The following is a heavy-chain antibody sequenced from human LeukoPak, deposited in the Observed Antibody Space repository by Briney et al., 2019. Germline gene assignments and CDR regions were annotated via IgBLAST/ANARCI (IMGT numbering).Heavy chain of an antibody. J-gene: IGHJ5*02. CDR1: GYTFTSYD. CDR2: MNPNSGNT. V-gene: IGHV1-8*01. D-gene: IGHD6-13*01. Sequence: ASVKVSCKASGYTFTSYDINWVRQATGQGLEWMGWMNPNSGNTGYAQKFQGRVTMTWNTSISTAYMELSSLRSEDTAVYYCARARRSSWYRNWFDPWGQGTLVTVSS. CDR3: ARARRSSWYRNWFDP.